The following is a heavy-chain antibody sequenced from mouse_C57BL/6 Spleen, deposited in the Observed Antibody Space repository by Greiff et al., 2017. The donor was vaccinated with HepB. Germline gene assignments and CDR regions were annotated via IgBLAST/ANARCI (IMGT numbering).Heavy chain of an antibody. V-gene: IGHV8-12*01. CDR1: GFSLSTSGMG. CDR2: IYWDDDK. CDR3: ARADDYDGAWFAY. J-gene: IGHJ3*01. Sequence: QVTLKVSGPGILQSSQTLSLTCSFSGFSLSTSGMGVSWIRQPSGKGLEWLAHIYWDDDKRYNPSLKSRLTISKDTSRNQVFLKSTSVYTADTATYCCARADDYDGAWFAYWGQGTLVTVSA. D-gene: IGHD2-4*01.